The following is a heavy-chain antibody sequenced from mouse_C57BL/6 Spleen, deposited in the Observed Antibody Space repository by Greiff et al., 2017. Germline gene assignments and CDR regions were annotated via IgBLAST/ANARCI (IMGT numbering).Heavy chain of an antibody. Sequence: EVQLQQSGPELVKPGASVKIPCKASGYTFTDYNMDWVKQSPGKSLEWIGDINPNNGGTIYTQKFKGKATLTVDKSSSTAYMELRSLTSEDTAVYYCARGVYGSGYPAGFAYWGQGTLVTVSA. CDR2: INPNNGGT. D-gene: IGHD1-1*01. V-gene: IGHV1-18*01. CDR1: GYTFTDYN. J-gene: IGHJ3*01. CDR3: ARGVYGSGYPAGFAY.